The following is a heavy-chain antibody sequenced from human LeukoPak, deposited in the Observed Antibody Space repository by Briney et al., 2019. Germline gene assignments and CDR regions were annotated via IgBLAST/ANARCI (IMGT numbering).Heavy chain of an antibody. Sequence: ASVKVSCKASGYTFTGYYIHWVRQAPGQGLEWMGWINPNSGGTNYAQKFQGRVTMTRDTPISTAYMELSRLRFDDTAVYFCARDFLGSAGGYWGQGTLVTVSS. CDR1: GYTFTGYY. J-gene: IGHJ4*02. CDR3: ARDFLGSAGGY. CDR2: INPNSGGT. V-gene: IGHV1-2*02. D-gene: IGHD7-27*01.